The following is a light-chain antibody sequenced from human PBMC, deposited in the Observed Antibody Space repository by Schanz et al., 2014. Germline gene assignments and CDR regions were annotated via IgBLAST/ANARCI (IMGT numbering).Light chain of an antibody. CDR3: SSYAGSNNFV. Sequence: QSALTQPPSASGSPGQSVTISCTGTSSDVGGYSYVSWYQLHPGKAPKLMIFGVSKRPSGVPDRFSGSRSGNTASLTVSRLQAEDEADYYCSSYAGSNNFVFGGGTKLPVL. J-gene: IGLJ2*01. CDR1: SSDVGGYSY. CDR2: GVS. V-gene: IGLV2-8*01.